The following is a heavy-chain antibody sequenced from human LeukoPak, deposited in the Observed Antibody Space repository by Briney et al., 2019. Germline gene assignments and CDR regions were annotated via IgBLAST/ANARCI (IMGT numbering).Heavy chain of an antibody. CDR3: AGYGGNSSYYFYY. Sequence: GGSLRLSCAASGFTFSSYSMHWVRQAPGKGLEWVSFISSSSSNKYYADSVKGRFTISRDNAKNTLYLQMNSLRDEDTAVYYCAGYGGNSSYYFYYCGQGTLIVVSS. D-gene: IGHD4-17*01. V-gene: IGHV3-48*02. CDR2: ISSSSSNK. CDR1: GFTFSSYS. J-gene: IGHJ4*02.